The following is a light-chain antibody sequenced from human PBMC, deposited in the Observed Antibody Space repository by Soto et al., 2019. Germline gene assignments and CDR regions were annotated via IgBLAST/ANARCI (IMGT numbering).Light chain of an antibody. CDR2: TSG. CDR1: QRITTY. CDR3: QQTCNTPYT. J-gene: IGKJ2*01. V-gene: IGKV1-39*01. Sequence: IHMTQSPSSLSASVGDRVTITCRASQRITTYLNWYQQKPGEAPKLLISTSGTLQRGVPSRFTGSGSGTDFTLTITGLQRADFATYFCQQTCNTPYTFGQGTKLEIK.